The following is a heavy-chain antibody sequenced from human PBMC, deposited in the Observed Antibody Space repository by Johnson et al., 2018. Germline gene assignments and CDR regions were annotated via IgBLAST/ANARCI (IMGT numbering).Heavy chain of an antibody. Sequence: VQLVESGGGLVKPGESLRLSCTASGFTFTHSWMSWFRQAPAKGLEWIGLIKSKKDGETIDYAAPVKGRFIISRDDSENTVYLQMSSLEPEDTAVYYVAVDVPNLNHPMYYWGQGTLVTVSS. CDR3: AVDVPNLNHPMYY. J-gene: IGHJ4*02. CDR1: GFTFTHSW. D-gene: IGHD1-1*01. CDR2: IKSKKDGETI. V-gene: IGHV3-15*01.